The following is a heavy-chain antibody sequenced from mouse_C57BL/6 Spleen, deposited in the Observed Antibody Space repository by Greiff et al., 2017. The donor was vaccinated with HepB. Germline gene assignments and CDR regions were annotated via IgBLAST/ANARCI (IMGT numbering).Heavy chain of an antibody. CDR1: GYSITSGYY. Sequence: EVKLQESGPGLVKPSQSLSLTCSVTGYSITSGYYWNWIRQVPGNKLEWMGYISYDGSNNYNPSLKNRISITRDTSKNQFFLKLNSVTTEDTATYYCAITTVVAFDYWGQGTTLTVSS. CDR2: ISYDGSN. D-gene: IGHD1-1*01. CDR3: AITTVVAFDY. V-gene: IGHV3-6*01. J-gene: IGHJ2*01.